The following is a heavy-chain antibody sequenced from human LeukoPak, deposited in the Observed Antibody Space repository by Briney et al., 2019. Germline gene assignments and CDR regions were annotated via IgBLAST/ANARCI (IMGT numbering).Heavy chain of an antibody. D-gene: IGHD5-18*01. CDR2: IKQDGSEK. CDR1: GFTFSSYW. J-gene: IGHJ3*02. Sequence: GGSLRLSCAASGFTFSSYWMSWVRQAPGKGLEWVANIKQDGSEKYYVDSVKGRFTISRDNAKNSLYLQMNSLRAEDTAVYYCARDPVHTAMEDAFDIWGQGTKVTVSS. V-gene: IGHV3-7*03. CDR3: ARDPVHTAMEDAFDI.